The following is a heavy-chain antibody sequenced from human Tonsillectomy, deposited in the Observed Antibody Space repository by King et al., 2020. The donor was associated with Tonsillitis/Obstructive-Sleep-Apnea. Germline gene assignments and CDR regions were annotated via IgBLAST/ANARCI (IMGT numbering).Heavy chain of an antibody. J-gene: IGHJ6*03. V-gene: IGHV3-30*04. CDR3: ARGDDFWSGYSRYYMDV. CDR2: ISYDGSNK. D-gene: IGHD3-3*01. Sequence: VQLVESGGGVVQPERSLRLSCAASGFTFSSYVMHWARQAPGKGLEWVAVISYDGSNKYYADSVKGRFTISRDNSKNTLYLQMNSLRAEDTAVYYCARGDDFWSGYSRYYMDVWGKGTTVTVSS. CDR1: GFTFSSYV.